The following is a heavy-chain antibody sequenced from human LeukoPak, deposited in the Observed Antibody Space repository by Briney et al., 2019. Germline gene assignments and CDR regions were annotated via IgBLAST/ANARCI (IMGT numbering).Heavy chain of an antibody. CDR3: AKDTGYTSGRLDY. V-gene: IGHV3-30*02. Sequence: PGGSLRLSCAASEFTFSNFGMHWVRQAPGKGLEWVALIHYDGSKEYYADSVRGRFTISRDNSKNTLYLQMNSLTTADTGVYYCAKDTGYTSGRLDYWGQGTLVTVSS. CDR2: IHYDGSKE. D-gene: IGHD6-19*01. J-gene: IGHJ4*02. CDR1: EFTFSNFG.